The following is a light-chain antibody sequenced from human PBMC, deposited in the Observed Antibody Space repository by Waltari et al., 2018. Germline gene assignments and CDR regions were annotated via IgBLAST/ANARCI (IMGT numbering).Light chain of an antibody. V-gene: IGKV4-1*01. Sequence: DIVMTQSPDSLAVSLGERATINCKSSQSVLYSSNNKNYLAWYQHNTGQPPKLLIYWASTRESGVPDRFSGSGSGTDFTLTISSLQAEDVAVYYCQQYYSTPYTFGQGTKLEIK. J-gene: IGKJ2*01. CDR1: QSVLYSSNNKNY. CDR3: QQYYSTPYT. CDR2: WAS.